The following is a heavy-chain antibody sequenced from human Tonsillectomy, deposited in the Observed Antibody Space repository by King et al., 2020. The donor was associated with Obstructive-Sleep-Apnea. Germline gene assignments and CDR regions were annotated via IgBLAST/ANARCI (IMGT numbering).Heavy chain of an antibody. CDR3: ARDYGNYDILTGPPGYYGMDV. J-gene: IGHJ6*02. D-gene: IGHD3-9*01. V-gene: IGHV1-69*12. CDR2: IIPIFGTA. Sequence: QLVQSGAEVKKPGSSVKVSCKASGGTFSSYAISWVRQAPGQGLEWMGGIIPIFGTANYAQKFQGRVTITADESTSTAYMELSSLRSEDTAVYYCARDYGNYDILTGPPGYYGMDVWGQGTTVTFSS. CDR1: GGTFSSYA.